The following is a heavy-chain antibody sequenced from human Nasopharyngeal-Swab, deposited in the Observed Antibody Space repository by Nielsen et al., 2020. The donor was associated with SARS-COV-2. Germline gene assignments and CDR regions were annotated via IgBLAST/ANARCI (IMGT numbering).Heavy chain of an antibody. Sequence: RGSLRLSCAASGFTFSDSAIHWVRQASGKGLEWVGRIRSKGNTYATAYAASVKGRFIIFRDDPTNTAYLQMNSLKTEDTAVYYCTRCGGGCYSGRDYWGQGTLVTVSS. V-gene: IGHV3-73*01. J-gene: IGHJ4*02. CDR2: IRSKGNTYAT. CDR1: GFTFSDSA. CDR3: TRCGGGCYSGRDY. D-gene: IGHD2-15*01.